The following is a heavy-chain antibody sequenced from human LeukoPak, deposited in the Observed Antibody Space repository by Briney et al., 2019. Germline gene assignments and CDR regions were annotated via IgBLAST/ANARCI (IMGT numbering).Heavy chain of an antibody. CDR1: GFTFSSYG. D-gene: IGHD5-24*01. CDR3: AKPVSNGMATTLDY. Sequence: HAGGSLRLSCAASGFTFSSYGMHWVRQAPGKGLEWVAVISYDGSNKYYADSVKGRFTISRDNSKNTLYLQMNSLRAEDTAVYYCAKPVSNGMATTLDYWGQGTLVTVSS. J-gene: IGHJ4*02. CDR2: ISYDGSNK. V-gene: IGHV3-30*18.